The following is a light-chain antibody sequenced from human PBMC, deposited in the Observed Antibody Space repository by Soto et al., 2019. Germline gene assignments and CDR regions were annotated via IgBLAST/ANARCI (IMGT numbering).Light chain of an antibody. CDR3: QNCKSAVFT. CDR2: GAT. J-gene: IGKJ3*01. Sequence: DIQMTQSPSSLSASVGDRVTITCRASQDIENYLAWYQQRPGKVPKLLIYGATTLQPGVPSRFRGSGSGTDFTLTIRSLQPEDVATYFCQNCKSAVFTFGPGTKVDTK. CDR1: QDIENY. V-gene: IGKV1-27*01.